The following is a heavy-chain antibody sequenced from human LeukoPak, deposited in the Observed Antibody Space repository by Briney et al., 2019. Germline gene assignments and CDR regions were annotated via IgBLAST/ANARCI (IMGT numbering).Heavy chain of an antibody. Sequence: GGSLRLSCAASGFTFSSYAMSWVRQAPGKGLEWVSGISGGGDSTYYADSVKGRFTISRDNSKNTLYLQMNSLRAEDTAVYYCAKVPYDSSGYRFDYWGQGTLVTVSS. V-gene: IGHV3-23*01. D-gene: IGHD3-22*01. J-gene: IGHJ4*02. CDR2: ISGGGDST. CDR3: AKVPYDSSGYRFDY. CDR1: GFTFSSYA.